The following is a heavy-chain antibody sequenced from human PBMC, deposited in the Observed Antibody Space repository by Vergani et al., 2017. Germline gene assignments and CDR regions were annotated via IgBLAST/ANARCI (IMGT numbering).Heavy chain of an antibody. CDR2: ISSSGSTI. D-gene: IGHD2-21*02. CDR1: GFTFSSYE. CDR3: ARAVVTGAFDI. Sequence: EVQLVESGGGLVQPGGSLRLSCAASGFTFSSYEMNWVRQAPGKGLEWVSYISSSGSTIYYADSVKGRFTISRDNAKNSLYLQMNSLRAEDTAVYYCARAVVTGAFDIWGQGTMVTVSS. V-gene: IGHV3-48*03. J-gene: IGHJ3*02.